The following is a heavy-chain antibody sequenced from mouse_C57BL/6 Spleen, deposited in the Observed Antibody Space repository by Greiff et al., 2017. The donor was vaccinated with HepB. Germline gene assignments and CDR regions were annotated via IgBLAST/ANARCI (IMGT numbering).Heavy chain of an antibody. D-gene: IGHD4-1*01. CDR2: ISSGGSYT. CDR1: GFTFSSYG. Sequence: EVKLVESGGDLVKPGGSLKLSCAASGFTFSSYGMSWVRQTPDKRLEWVATISSGGSYTYYPDSVKGRFTISRDNAKNTLYLQMSSLKSEDTAMYYCARQTGTYDFDYWGQGTTLTVSS. J-gene: IGHJ2*01. CDR3: ARQTGTYDFDY. V-gene: IGHV5-6*01.